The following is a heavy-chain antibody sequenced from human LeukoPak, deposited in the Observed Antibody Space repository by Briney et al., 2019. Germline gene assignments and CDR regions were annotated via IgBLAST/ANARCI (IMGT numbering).Heavy chain of an antibody. CDR1: GGSISSGGYY. CDR2: IHYSGST. CDR3: ASSSGDYYYYMDV. V-gene: IGHV4-31*03. J-gene: IGHJ6*03. D-gene: IGHD6-19*01. Sequence: SETLSLTCTVSGGSISSGGYYWSWIRQHPGKGLEWIGYIHYSGSTYYNPSLKSRVTISVDTSKNQFSLKLSSVTAADTAVYYCASSSGDYYYYMDVWGKGTTVTVSS.